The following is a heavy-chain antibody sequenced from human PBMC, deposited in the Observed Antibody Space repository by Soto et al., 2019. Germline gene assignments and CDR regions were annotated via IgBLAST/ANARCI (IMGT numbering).Heavy chain of an antibody. CDR2: IKSRADGGAT. V-gene: IGHV3-15*07. J-gene: IGHJ3*01. D-gene: IGHD6-19*01. CDR3: ATLRGGSGWKGDDAFDL. CDR1: GFTFSRIW. Sequence: EVQLVESGGDLVEPGVSLRLSCAASGFTFSRIWMVWVRQAPGKGLEWVTRIKSRADGGATDYAAPVKGRFTVSRDDSKSTLYLQMNSLSTEDTAVYYCATLRGGSGWKGDDAFDLWGQGTLVTVSS.